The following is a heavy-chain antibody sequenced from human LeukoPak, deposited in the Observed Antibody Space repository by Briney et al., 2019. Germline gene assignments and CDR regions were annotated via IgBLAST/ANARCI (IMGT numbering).Heavy chain of an antibody. CDR3: AKRNYFGAGTYSFDF. J-gene: IGHJ4*02. V-gene: IGHV3-23*01. Sequence: GGSLRLSCTASGFTFSNFGMSWVRQAPGKGLEWVSHLTGSGGSTYYAGSVKGRFTISRDNSKNTLYLQMNSLRAEDTAVYYCAKRNYFGAGTYSFDFWGQGTLVTVST. CDR2: LTGSGGST. CDR1: GFTFSNFG. D-gene: IGHD3-10*01.